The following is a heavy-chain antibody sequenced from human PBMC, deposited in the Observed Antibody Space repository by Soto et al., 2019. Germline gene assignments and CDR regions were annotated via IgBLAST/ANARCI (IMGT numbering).Heavy chain of an antibody. CDR3: ARDTPGWHFDL. Sequence: QVQLVESGGGVVQPGRSLRLSCAASGFTFSSYGMHWVRQAPGKGLEWVAVIWYDGSNKYYADSVKGRFTISRDNSKNTLYLQMNSLRAEDTAVYYCARDTPGWHFDLWGRGTLVTVSS. CDR1: GFTFSSYG. J-gene: IGHJ2*01. V-gene: IGHV3-33*01. CDR2: IWYDGSNK.